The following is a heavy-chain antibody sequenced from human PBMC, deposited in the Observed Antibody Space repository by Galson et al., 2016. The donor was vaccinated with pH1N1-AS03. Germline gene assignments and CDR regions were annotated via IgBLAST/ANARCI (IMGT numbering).Heavy chain of an antibody. CDR2: IWNDGGTT. D-gene: IGHD3-22*01. Sequence: SLRLSCAASGFTINKYGMHWVRQAPGKGLEWVAIIWNDGGTTHYADSVKGRFTISRDNSKNTLYLQINSLRAEDTAVYYCVRDDDSSGYYPDSWGRGTLVTVS. V-gene: IGHV3-33*01. CDR3: VRDDDSSGYYPDS. CDR1: GFTINKYG. J-gene: IGHJ4*02.